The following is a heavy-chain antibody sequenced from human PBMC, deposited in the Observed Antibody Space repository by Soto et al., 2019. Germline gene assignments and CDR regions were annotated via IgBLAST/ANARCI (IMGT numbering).Heavy chain of an antibody. Sequence: AGGSLRLSCAASGFTFSSYWMSWVRQAPGKGLEWVANIKQDGSEKYYVDSVKGRFTISRDNAKNSLYLQMNSLRAEDTAVYYCARDYRQHYDFWSGYKFDPWGQGTLVTVSS. CDR1: GFTFSSYW. J-gene: IGHJ5*02. D-gene: IGHD3-3*01. V-gene: IGHV3-7*01. CDR2: IKQDGSEK. CDR3: ARDYRQHYDFWSGYKFDP.